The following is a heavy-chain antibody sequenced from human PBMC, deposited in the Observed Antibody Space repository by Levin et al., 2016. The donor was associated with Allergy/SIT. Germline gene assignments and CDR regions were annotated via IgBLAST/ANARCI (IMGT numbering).Heavy chain of an antibody. CDR3: ARERDNWNQPEGMDV. Sequence: ASVKVSCKASGYTFTSYYMHWVRQAPGQGLEWMGIINPSGGSTSYAQKFQGRVTMTRDTSTSTVYMELSSLRSEDTAVYYCARERDNWNQPEGMDVWGQGTTVTVSS. CDR1: GYTFTSYY. CDR2: INPSGGST. J-gene: IGHJ6*02. V-gene: IGHV1-46*01. D-gene: IGHD1-20*01.